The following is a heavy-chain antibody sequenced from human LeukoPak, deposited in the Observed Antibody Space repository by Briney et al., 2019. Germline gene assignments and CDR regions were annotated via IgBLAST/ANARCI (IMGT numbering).Heavy chain of an antibody. V-gene: IGHV3-64D*09. CDR1: GFMFSSSA. D-gene: IGHD6-19*01. Sequence: GGSLRLSCSASGFMFSSSAMHWVRQAPGMGLEYVSGINDYGDTTHYGDSVRGRVTISRDDSKNTVYLQMSSVRAEDTALYYCVKDLSGLYSFESWGQGTLVTVSS. CDR2: INDYGDTT. CDR3: VKDLSGLYSFES. J-gene: IGHJ4*02.